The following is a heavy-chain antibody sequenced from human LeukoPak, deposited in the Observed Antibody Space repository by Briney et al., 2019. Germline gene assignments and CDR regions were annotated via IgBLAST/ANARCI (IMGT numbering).Heavy chain of an antibody. CDR2: INPSGGST. CDR3: ARDYDFWSGSPGGWFDP. V-gene: IGHV1-46*01. J-gene: IGHJ5*02. D-gene: IGHD3-3*01. CDR1: GYTFTSYY. Sequence: GASVKVSCKASGYTFTSYYMHWVRQAPGQGLEWMGIINPSGGSTSYAQKFQGRVTMTRDTSTSTVYMELSSLRSEDTAVYYCARDYDFWSGSPGGWFDPWGQGTLVTVSS.